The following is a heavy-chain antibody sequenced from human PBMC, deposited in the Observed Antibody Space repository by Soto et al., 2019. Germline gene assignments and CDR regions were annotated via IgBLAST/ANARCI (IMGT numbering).Heavy chain of an antibody. D-gene: IGHD2-21*01. CDR2: IWYDGSNK. Sequence: QVQLVESGGGVVQPGRSLRLSCAASGFSFTTYGMHWVRQAPGEGLEWVAVIWYDGSNKYYVDSVKGRFTISRDTSKNTLYLQMNSLRAEDTAGYYCAKDRGGGAVVPDYWGQGTLVTVSS. V-gene: IGHV3-33*06. J-gene: IGHJ4*02. CDR1: GFSFTTYG. CDR3: AKDRGGGAVVPDY.